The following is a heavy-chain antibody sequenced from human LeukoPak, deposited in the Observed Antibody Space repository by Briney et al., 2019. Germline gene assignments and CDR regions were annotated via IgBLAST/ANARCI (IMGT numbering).Heavy chain of an antibody. CDR1: GGSISSGSYY. D-gene: IGHD6-13*01. CDR3: ARQRSRIAYSSWYGVSTWIDY. J-gene: IGHJ4*02. CDR2: IYTSGST. Sequence: PSETLSLTCTVSGGSISSGSYYWSWIRQPAGKGLEWIGRIYTSGSTNYNPSLKSRVTISVDTSKNQFSLKLSSVTAADTAVYYCARQRSRIAYSSWYGVSTWIDYWGQGTLVTVSS. V-gene: IGHV4-61*02.